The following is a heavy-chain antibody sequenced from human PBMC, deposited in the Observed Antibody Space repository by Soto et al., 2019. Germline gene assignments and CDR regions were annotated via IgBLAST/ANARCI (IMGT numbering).Heavy chain of an antibody. Sequence: QVQLQESGPGLVKPSGTLSLTCAVSGGSISSSNWWSWVRQPPGKGLEWIGEIYHSGSTNYNPSLKRRVTISADKSKNQFSLKLSSVTAADTAVYYCARDRIVVVPAAMKPYYYYGMDVWGQGTTVTVSS. D-gene: IGHD2-2*01. CDR2: IYHSGST. CDR3: ARDRIVVVPAAMKPYYYYGMDV. J-gene: IGHJ6*02. CDR1: GGSISSSNW. V-gene: IGHV4-4*02.